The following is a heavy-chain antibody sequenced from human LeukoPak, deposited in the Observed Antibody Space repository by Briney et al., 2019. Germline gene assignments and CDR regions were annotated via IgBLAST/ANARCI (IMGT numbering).Heavy chain of an antibody. D-gene: IGHD2-2*02. CDR3: ARERGYCSSSTCYTSDAFDI. CDR2: INPNSGGT. CDR1: GYTFTGYY. Sequence: GASVKASCKASGYTFTGYYMHWVRQAPGQGLEWMGWINPNSGGTNYAQKFQGRVTMTRDTSISTAYMELSRLRSDDTAVYYCARERGYCSSSTCYTSDAFDIWGQGTMVTVSS. J-gene: IGHJ3*02. V-gene: IGHV1-2*02.